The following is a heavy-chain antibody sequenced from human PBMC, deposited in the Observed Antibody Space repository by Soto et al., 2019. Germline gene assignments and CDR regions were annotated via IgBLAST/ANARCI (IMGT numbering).Heavy chain of an antibody. CDR2: IYNDGTT. Sequence: EVRLEESGGGLIQPGGSLRLSCTAYGHGVRNNYMSWVRQAPGMGLEWVSVIYNDGTTYYADSVKGRFTLSRDTSKNTLSLQMDSLRAEDTAVYYCVRPLPSGRNYGMDVWGQGTTVTVSS. CDR1: GHGVRNNY. J-gene: IGHJ6*02. D-gene: IGHD3-10*01. V-gene: IGHV3-53*01. CDR3: VRPLPSGRNYGMDV.